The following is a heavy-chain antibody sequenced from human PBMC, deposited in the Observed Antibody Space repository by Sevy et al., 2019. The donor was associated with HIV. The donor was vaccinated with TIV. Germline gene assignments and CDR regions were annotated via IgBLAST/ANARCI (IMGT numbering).Heavy chain of an antibody. CDR1: GFTFNSYW. Sequence: GGSLRLSCAVSGFTFNSYWMSWVRQPPGKRLEWVANIKQDGSEKYYVDSVRGRFTISRDNAKNSLYLQMNSLRVDDTAVYYCARGGRSGDYWGQGTLVTVSS. V-gene: IGHV3-7*03. J-gene: IGHJ4*02. D-gene: IGHD3-10*01. CDR3: ARGGRSGDY. CDR2: IKQDGSEK.